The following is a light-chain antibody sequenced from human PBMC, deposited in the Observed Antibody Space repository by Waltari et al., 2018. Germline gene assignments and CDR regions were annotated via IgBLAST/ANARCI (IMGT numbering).Light chain of an antibody. CDR1: QSVSSSY. V-gene: IGKV3-20*01. J-gene: IGKJ4*01. Sequence: EIVLTQSPGTLSLSPGARATLSCRASQSVSSSYLAWYQQKPGQAPRLLIYGASSRATGIPDRFSGSGSGTDFTLTISRLEPEDFAVYYCQQYGSSFLTFXXGTKVEIK. CDR3: QQYGSSFLT. CDR2: GAS.